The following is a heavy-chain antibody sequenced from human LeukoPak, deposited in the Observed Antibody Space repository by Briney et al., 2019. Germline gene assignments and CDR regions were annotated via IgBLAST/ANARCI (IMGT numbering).Heavy chain of an antibody. CDR1: GGSISSYY. CDR2: IYYSGST. CDR3: ARGGRRDTVTTSFVY. J-gene: IGHJ4*02. Sequence: SETLSLTCTVSGGSISSYYWSWIRQPPGEGLEWIGYIYYSGSTNYNPSLKSRVTISVDTSKNQFSLKLTSVTAADTAVYYCARGGRRDTVTTSFVYWGQGTLVTVSS. V-gene: IGHV4-59*01. D-gene: IGHD4-17*01.